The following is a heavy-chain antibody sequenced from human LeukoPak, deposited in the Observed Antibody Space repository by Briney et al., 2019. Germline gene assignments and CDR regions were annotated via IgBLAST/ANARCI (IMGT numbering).Heavy chain of an antibody. CDR2: ISNSGSP. CDR3: ASESRQLGN. J-gene: IGHJ4*02. D-gene: IGHD1-1*01. V-gene: IGHV4-59*01. CDR1: GASISSLY. Sequence: PSETLSLTCTVSGASISSLYWSWIRQPPGRGLEWIGFISNSGSPTYNPSLNSRLTISLDTSKNQFSLKVNYVTAADTAVYYCASESRQLGNWGQGTLVTVSS.